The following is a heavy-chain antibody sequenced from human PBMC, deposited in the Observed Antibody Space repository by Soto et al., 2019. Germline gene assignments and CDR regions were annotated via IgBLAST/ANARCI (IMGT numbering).Heavy chain of an antibody. V-gene: IGHV3-64D*08. J-gene: IGHJ6*02. Sequence: GGSLRLSCSASGFTFSSYAMHWVRQAPGKGLEYVSAISSNGGSTYYADSVKGRFTISRDNSKNTMYLQMSSLRAEDTAVYYCVKGITYYYGSGSYSPIYYYGMDVWGQGTTVTVSS. CDR2: ISSNGGST. D-gene: IGHD3-10*01. CDR3: VKGITYYYGSGSYSPIYYYGMDV. CDR1: GFTFSSYA.